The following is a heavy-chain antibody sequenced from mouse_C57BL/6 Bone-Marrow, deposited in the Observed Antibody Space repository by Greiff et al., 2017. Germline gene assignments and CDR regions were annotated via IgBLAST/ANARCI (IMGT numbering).Heavy chain of an antibody. V-gene: IGHV5-16*01. Sequence: EVKVVESEGGLVQPGSSMKLSCTASGFTFSDYYMAWVRQVPEKGLEWVANINYDGSSTYYLDSLKSRFIISRDNAKNILYLQMSSLKSEDTSTYYCAREGYYGYDLFDYWGQGTTLTVSS. CDR2: INYDGSST. CDR1: GFTFSDYY. CDR3: AREGYYGYDLFDY. J-gene: IGHJ2*01. D-gene: IGHD2-2*01.